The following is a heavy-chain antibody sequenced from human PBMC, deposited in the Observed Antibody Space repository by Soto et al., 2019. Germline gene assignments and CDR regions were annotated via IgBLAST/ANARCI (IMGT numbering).Heavy chain of an antibody. CDR2: ISWNSGSI. CDR3: AKDMYYYDSSGPYLY. Sequence: PGGSLRLSCAASGFTFDDYAMHWVRQAPGKGLEWVSGISWNSGSIGYADSVKGRFTISRDNAKNSLYLQMNGLRAEDTAVYYCAKDMYYYDSSGPYLYWGQGTLVTVSS. D-gene: IGHD3-22*01. CDR1: GFTFDDYA. V-gene: IGHV3-9*01. J-gene: IGHJ4*02.